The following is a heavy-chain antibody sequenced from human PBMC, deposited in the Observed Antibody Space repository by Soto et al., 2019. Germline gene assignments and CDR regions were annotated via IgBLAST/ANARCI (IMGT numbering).Heavy chain of an antibody. D-gene: IGHD3-22*01. CDR1: GYSISSGYY. CDR3: ARVYRDLLRVDP. V-gene: IGHV4-38-2*01. CDR2: IYHSGST. Sequence: TSETLSLTCAVSGYSISSGYYWGWIRQPPGKGLEWIGSIYHSGSTYYNPSLKSRVTISVDTSKNQFSLKLSSVTAADTAVYYCARVYRDLLRVDPWGQGTLVTVSS. J-gene: IGHJ5*02.